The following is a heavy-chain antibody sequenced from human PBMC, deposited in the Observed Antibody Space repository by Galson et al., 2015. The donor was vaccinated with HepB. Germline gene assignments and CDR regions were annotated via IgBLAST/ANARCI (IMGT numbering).Heavy chain of an antibody. V-gene: IGHV3-23*01. Sequence: SLRLSCAASGFTFSSYAMSWVRQAPGKGLEWVSAISGSGGSTYYADSVKGRFTISRDNSKNTLYLQMNSLRAEDTAVYYCAKDGQWLPRGNWYFDLWGRGTLVTVSS. D-gene: IGHD6-19*01. CDR3: AKDGQWLPRGNWYFDL. J-gene: IGHJ2*01. CDR2: ISGSGGST. CDR1: GFTFSSYA.